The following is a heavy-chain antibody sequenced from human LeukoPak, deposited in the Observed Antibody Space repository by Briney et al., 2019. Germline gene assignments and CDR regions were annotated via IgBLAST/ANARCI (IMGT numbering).Heavy chain of an antibody. CDR3: ATYRQVLLPFES. CDR1: GFSVSTST. J-gene: IGHJ4*02. V-gene: IGHV3-23*01. Sequence: QPGGSLRLSCAASGFSVSTSTIHWVRQPPGKGLEWVSSIFPSGGEIHYADSVRGRFTISRDNSKSTLSLQMNSLRAEDTAIYYCATYRQVLLPFESWGQGTLVTVSS. CDR2: IFPSGGEI. D-gene: IGHD2-8*02.